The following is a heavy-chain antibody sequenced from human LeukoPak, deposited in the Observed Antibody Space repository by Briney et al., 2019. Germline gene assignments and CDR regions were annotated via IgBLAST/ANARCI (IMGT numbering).Heavy chain of an antibody. CDR3: ARGARVLKYCSGGSCYESNWFDP. CDR1: GYTFTSYY. V-gene: IGHV1-46*01. CDR2: INPSGGST. D-gene: IGHD2-15*01. J-gene: IGHJ5*02. Sequence: ASVKVSCKASGYTFTSYYMHWVRQAPGQGLEWMGIINPSGGSTSYAQKFQGRVTMTRDTSTSTVYMELSSLRSADTAVYYCARGARVLKYCSGGSCYESNWFDPWGQGTLVTVSS.